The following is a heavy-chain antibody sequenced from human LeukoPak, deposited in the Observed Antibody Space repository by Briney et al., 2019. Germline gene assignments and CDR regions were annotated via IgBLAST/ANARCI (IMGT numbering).Heavy chain of an antibody. D-gene: IGHD5-12*01. CDR1: GLSFRDFW. V-gene: IGHV3-7*01. J-gene: IGHJ4*02. Sequence: HAGRSLRLSCAASGLSFRDFWMTWVRQAPGKGLEWVANINQGGNLKYYVDSVKGRFTISRDDAESSLYVQMNNLKDEDTAVWYCARFGYSGWNLENWGQGTLVTVSS. CDR3: ARFGYSGWNLEN. CDR2: INQGGNLK.